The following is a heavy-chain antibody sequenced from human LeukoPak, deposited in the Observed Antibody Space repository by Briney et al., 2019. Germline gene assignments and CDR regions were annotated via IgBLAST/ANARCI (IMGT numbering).Heavy chain of an antibody. D-gene: IGHD5-18*01. CDR1: GGTFSSYA. J-gene: IGHJ6*02. Sequence: ASVKVSCKASGGTFSSYAISWVRQAPGQGLEWMGGIIPIFGTANYAQKFQGRVTITADGSTSTAYMELSSLRSEDTAVYYCARAASGYSYGYLFSVQEAYYGMDVWGQGTTSPSP. V-gene: IGHV1-69*13. CDR3: ARAASGYSYGYLFSVQEAYYGMDV. CDR2: IIPIFGTA.